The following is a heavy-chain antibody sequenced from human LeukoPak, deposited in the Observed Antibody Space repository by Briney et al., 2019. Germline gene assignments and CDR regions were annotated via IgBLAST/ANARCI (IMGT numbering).Heavy chain of an antibody. CDR3: TKAWELLSASDI. CDR1: EFTFNRYD. V-gene: IGHV3-23*01. Sequence: GGSLRLSCAASEFTFNRYDMSWVRQAPGKGLEWVSTISGSGERTYYADSVKGRFTISRDNSKNTLSLQMDSLRAEDTAIYYCTKAWELLSASDIWGQGTMVTVSS. D-gene: IGHD1-26*01. J-gene: IGHJ3*02. CDR2: ISGSGERT.